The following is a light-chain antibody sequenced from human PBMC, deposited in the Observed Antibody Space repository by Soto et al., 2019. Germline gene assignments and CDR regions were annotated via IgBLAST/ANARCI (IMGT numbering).Light chain of an antibody. CDR3: CSYAGSNTWV. Sequence: QSALTQPASVSGSPGQSITISCTGTSSDVGSYNLVSWYQQHPGKAPKLMISDVTKRPSGVSNRFSGSKSGNTASLTISGLQAEDESDYYCCSYAGSNTWVFGGGTQLTVL. CDR1: SSDVGSYNL. CDR2: DVT. V-gene: IGLV2-23*02. J-gene: IGLJ3*02.